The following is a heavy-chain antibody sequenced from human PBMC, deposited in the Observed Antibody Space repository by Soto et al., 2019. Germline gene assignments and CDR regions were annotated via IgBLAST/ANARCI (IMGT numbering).Heavy chain of an antibody. V-gene: IGHV1-2*02. D-gene: IGHD6-13*01. CDR2: INPNSGAT. Sequence: AAVKVSCKASGYTFTGYYMHWVRQAPGQGLEWMGGINPNSGATNYAQNFQGRVTMTRDTSISTAYMELSRLRSDDTAVYYCARVEQQLVRFDYWGQGTLVTVSS. CDR3: ARVEQQLVRFDY. J-gene: IGHJ4*02. CDR1: GYTFTGYY.